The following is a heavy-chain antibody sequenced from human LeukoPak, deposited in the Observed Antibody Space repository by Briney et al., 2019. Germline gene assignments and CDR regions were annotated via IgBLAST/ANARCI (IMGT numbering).Heavy chain of an antibody. CDR3: AKIGRSGNWYFDL. CDR1: GFTVSRTY. J-gene: IGHJ2*01. D-gene: IGHD6-25*01. CDR2: IYSGGST. Sequence: GESLRLSCEASGFTVSRTYMTWVRQAPGKGLEWVSVIYSGGSTYYADSVKGRFTVSRDNSKNTLYLQVNSLRVEDTAVYYCAKIGRSGNWYFDLWGRGTLVTVSS. V-gene: IGHV3-53*01.